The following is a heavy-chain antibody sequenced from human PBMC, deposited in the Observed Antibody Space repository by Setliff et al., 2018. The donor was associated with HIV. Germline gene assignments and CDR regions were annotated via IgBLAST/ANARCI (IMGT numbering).Heavy chain of an antibody. CDR2: IIPIFNTG. CDR1: GGAFINSA. Sequence: VASVKVSCKASGGAFINSAFTWVRQAPGQGLEWMGSIIPIFNTGNYAQKFQNRVTITADESTSTAYMELSSLRSEDTAAYFCATDRHYYDSSDYPANPFDVWGQGTMVTVSS. CDR3: ATDRHYYDSSDYPANPFDV. V-gene: IGHV1-69*13. J-gene: IGHJ3*01. D-gene: IGHD3-22*01.